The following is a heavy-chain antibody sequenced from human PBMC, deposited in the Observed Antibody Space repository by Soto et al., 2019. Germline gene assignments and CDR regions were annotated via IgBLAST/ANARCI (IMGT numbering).Heavy chain of an antibody. CDR3: AAGYTTGLDAFDI. CDR2: IFPGDSDT. CDR1: GYNFANYW. Sequence: GESLKISCKGSGYNFANYWIGWVRQMPGKGLEWMGMIFPGDSDTKNSPSLQGQITMSVDKSDSSAYLQWRSLKASDTAMYYCAAGYTTGLDAFDIWGQGTMVTVSS. V-gene: IGHV5-51*01. J-gene: IGHJ3*02. D-gene: IGHD6-13*01.